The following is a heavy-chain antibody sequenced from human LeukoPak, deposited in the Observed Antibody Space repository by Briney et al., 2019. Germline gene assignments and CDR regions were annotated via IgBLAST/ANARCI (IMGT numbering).Heavy chain of an antibody. CDR3: ARRLTTAVAL. D-gene: IGHD4-23*01. V-gene: IGHV3-48*01. CDR2: IRSSGYPI. Sequence: GGSLRLSCAASGFTFSGYSMNWVRQAPGKGLEWVSYIRSSGYPIHYADSVKGRFTISRDNSKNSVYLQMNSLRAEDTAVYYCARRLTTAVALWGQGTLVTVSS. J-gene: IGHJ4*02. CDR1: GFTFSGYS.